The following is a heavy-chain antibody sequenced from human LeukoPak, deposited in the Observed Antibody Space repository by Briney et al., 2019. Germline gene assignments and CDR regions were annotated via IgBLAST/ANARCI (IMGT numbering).Heavy chain of an antibody. J-gene: IGHJ4*02. CDR3: AKAMTTVVTPPYYFDY. Sequence: GGSLRLSCAASGFTFSSYAMSWVRQAPGKGLEWVSAISGSGGSTYYADSVKGRFTISRDNSKNTLYLQMNSLRAEDTAVYYCAKAMTTVVTPPYYFDYWGQGTLVTVSS. V-gene: IGHV3-23*01. CDR2: ISGSGGST. CDR1: GFTFSSYA. D-gene: IGHD4-23*01.